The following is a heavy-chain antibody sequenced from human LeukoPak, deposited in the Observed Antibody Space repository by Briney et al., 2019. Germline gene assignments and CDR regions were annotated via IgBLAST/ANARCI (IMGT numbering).Heavy chain of an antibody. CDR1: GGTFSSYA. J-gene: IGHJ4*02. CDR3: ASSCCSSTRCGGGGYFDY. V-gene: IGHV1-69*04. CDR2: IIPILGIA. Sequence: SVKVSCKASGGTFSSYAISWVRQAPGQGLEWMGRIIPILGIANYAQKFQGRVTITADKSTSTAYMELSSLRSEDTAVYYCASSCCSSTRCGGGGYFDYWGQGTLVTVSS. D-gene: IGHD2-2*01.